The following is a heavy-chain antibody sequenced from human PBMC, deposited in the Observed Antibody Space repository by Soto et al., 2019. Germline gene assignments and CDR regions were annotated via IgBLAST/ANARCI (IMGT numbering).Heavy chain of an antibody. CDR1: GYTFTSYG. Sequence: VASVKVSCKASGYTFTSYGISWVRQAPGQGLEWMGWISAYNGNTNYAQKLQGRVTMTTDTSTSTAYMELRSLRSDDTAVYYCARDCSGGSCKRSLDYWGQGTLVTVSS. J-gene: IGHJ4*02. CDR2: ISAYNGNT. V-gene: IGHV1-18*01. CDR3: ARDCSGGSCKRSLDY. D-gene: IGHD2-15*01.